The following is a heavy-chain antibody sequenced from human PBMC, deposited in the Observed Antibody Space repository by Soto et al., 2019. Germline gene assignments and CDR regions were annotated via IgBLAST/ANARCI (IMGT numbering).Heavy chain of an antibody. J-gene: IGHJ3*01. CDR1: GFTFSTYG. V-gene: IGHV3-33*01. D-gene: IGHD6-19*01. Sequence: QVRLVEFGGGVVQPGNSLRLSCAASGFTFSTYGMHWVRQAPGKGLEWVAHIWHDGSNTYYIDSVKGRFTISRDNSNNTLYLPMNRLRAEDTAVYYCATEIGWLNAFDFWGQGTMVTVSS. CDR2: IWHDGSNT. CDR3: ATEIGWLNAFDF.